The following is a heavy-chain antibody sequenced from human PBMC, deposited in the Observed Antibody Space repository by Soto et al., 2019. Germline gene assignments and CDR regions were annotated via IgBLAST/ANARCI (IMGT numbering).Heavy chain of an antibody. J-gene: IGHJ6*02. CDR3: ARGRDEYKLGNV. Sequence: QVQLQQWGAGLLKPSETLSLTCAVSGGPLSDYYWPWIRQSPGKGLEWIGEIHPSGSTYYNPSLRSRVTISVDTSKNQFSLKLTSLTAAETAIYYCARGRDEYKLGNVWGHGTTVTVSS. V-gene: IGHV4-34*01. CDR2: IHPSGST. CDR1: GGPLSDYY. D-gene: IGHD1-1*01.